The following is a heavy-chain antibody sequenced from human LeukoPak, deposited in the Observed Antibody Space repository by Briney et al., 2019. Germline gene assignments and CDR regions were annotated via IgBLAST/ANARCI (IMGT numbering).Heavy chain of an antibody. J-gene: IGHJ6*03. D-gene: IGHD1-26*01. CDR1: GFTFSDYY. V-gene: IGHV3-11*01. CDR2: ISSSGSTI. Sequence: GGSLRLSCAASGFTFSDYYMSWIRQAPGKGLEWVSYISSSGSTIYYADSVKGRFTISRDDAKSSLYLQMNSLRAEDTAVYYCARDGVGANYYYYYYMDVWGKGTTVTVSS. CDR3: ARDGVGANYYYYYYMDV.